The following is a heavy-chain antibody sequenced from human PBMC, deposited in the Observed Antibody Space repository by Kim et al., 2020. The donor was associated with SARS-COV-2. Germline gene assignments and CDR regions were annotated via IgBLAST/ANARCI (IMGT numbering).Heavy chain of an antibody. CDR3: ARSGYHWGLDY. J-gene: IGHJ4*02. V-gene: IGHV1-2*02. D-gene: IGHD1-20*01. Sequence: TNYAHQFQGRVTMTRDTSISTDYMDLSSLTSDDTAMYYCARSGYHWGLDYWGQGTLVTVSS. CDR2: T.